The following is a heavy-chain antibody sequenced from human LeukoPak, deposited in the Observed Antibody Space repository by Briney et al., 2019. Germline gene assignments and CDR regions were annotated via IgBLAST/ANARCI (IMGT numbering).Heavy chain of an antibody. CDR2: ISWNSGSI. V-gene: IGHV3-9*01. D-gene: IGHD6-13*01. CDR3: ARDKRDAAAGIFNHAFDI. CDR1: GFTFDDYA. Sequence: PGRSLRLSCAASGFTFDDYAMHWVRQVPGKGLEWVSGISWNSGSIGYADSVKGRFTISRDNAKNSLYLQMNSLRAEDTAVYYCARDKRDAAAGIFNHAFDIWGQGTMVTVSS. J-gene: IGHJ3*02.